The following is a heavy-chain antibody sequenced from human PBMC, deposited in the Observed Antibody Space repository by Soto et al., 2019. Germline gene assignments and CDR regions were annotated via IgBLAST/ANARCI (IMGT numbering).Heavy chain of an antibody. CDR1: GYTFTDYF. J-gene: IGHJ4*01. V-gene: IGHV1-2*02. CDR3: ARGSGYGNYEY. CDR2: INPNGGRT. D-gene: IGHD3-3*01. Sequence: ASVKVSCKTSGYTFTDYFLHWVRQAPGQGLEWMGWINPNGGRTKSEQKFRGRVTMTRDTSINTVYMEVTRLTSNDTAVYFCARGSGYGNYEYSGHGTLVTVSS.